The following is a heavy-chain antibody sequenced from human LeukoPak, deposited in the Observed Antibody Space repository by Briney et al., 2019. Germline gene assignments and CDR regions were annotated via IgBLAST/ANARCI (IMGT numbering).Heavy chain of an antibody. CDR3: ARLYTLGDAFDI. V-gene: IGHV4-39*01. D-gene: IGHD2-2*02. J-gene: IGHJ3*02. CDR1: GGSIRRSGYY. CDR2: IYYSGST. Sequence: KPSETLSLTCTVSGGSIRRSGYYWAWIRQPPGKGLERIGTIYYSGSTNYNPSLKSRVTISVDTSKNQFSLKLSSVTAVDTALYYCARLYTLGDAFDIWGQGTMVTVSS.